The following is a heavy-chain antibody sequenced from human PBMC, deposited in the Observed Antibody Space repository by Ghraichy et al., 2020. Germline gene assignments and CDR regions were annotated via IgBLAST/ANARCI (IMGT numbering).Heavy chain of an antibody. D-gene: IGHD6-19*01. CDR1: GFTLSRSP. Sequence: GGSLRLSCAASGFTLSRSPMHWVRQAPGKGLEWVAVTSYDGSNKDYADSVKGRFTISRDNSKNALYLQMNSLRAEDTAVYFCARDRRGWDKVHYYGMDVWGHGTTVTDAS. V-gene: IGHV3-30-3*01. CDR2: TSYDGSNK. J-gene: IGHJ6*02. CDR3: ARDRRGWDKVHYYGMDV.